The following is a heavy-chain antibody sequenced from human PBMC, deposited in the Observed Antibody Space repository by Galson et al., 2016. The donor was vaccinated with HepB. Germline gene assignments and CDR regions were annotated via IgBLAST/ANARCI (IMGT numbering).Heavy chain of an antibody. J-gene: IGHJ4*02. CDR2: ISSTGTYI. V-gene: IGHV3-21*06. CDR3: ARSAEGYTSSWSNFDY. Sequence: SLRLSCAASGFTFNRSTINWVRQAPGKGLQWASSISSTGTYIYYADSLKGRFTISRDNAKNSLFLQLDSLRAEDTAVYYCARSAEGYTSSWSNFDYWGQGTLVTVSS. D-gene: IGHD6-13*01. CDR1: GFTFNRST.